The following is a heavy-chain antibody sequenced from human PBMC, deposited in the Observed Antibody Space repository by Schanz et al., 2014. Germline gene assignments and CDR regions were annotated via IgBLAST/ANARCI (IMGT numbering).Heavy chain of an antibody. CDR2: ISGSGGNT. V-gene: IGHV3-23*04. D-gene: IGHD3-10*01. CDR3: VRDILHRVYDSGSP. CDR1: GFTFRGYA. Sequence: EVQLVESGGGLVQPGGSLRLSCAASGFTFRGYAMSWVRQAPGRGLEWVSIISGSGGNTYYADAVKGRFTISRDNAKNSQFLHMNSLRAEDTAVYYCVRDILHRVYDSGSPWGQGTLVTVSS. J-gene: IGHJ5*02.